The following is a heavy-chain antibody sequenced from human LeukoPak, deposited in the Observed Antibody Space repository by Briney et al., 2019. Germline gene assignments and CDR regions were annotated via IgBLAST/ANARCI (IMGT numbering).Heavy chain of an antibody. V-gene: IGHV3-23*01. CDR3: AKYWGSSYNYAPFDS. Sequence: GGSLRLSCAASGFSDYAMAWVRQAPGKGLEWVSAISGDGSATYYGNSVKGRFTISRDSSKNTLYLQMNSLRAEDTAVFYCAKYWGSSYNYAPFDSWGQGTLVTVSS. CDR1: GFSDYA. J-gene: IGHJ4*02. CDR2: ISGDGSAT. D-gene: IGHD3-10*01.